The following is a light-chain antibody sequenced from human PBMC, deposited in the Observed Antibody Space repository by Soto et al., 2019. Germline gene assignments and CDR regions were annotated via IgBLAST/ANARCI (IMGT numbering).Light chain of an antibody. Sequence: DILMTQSPSSLSASVGDRVTITCRASQSISTWVAWYQQKPGKAPKLLIYTTSTLETGVPSRFRGSGSGTEFTLTISSLQPEDFAAYYCQQYNTSVPLTFGQGTKVEIK. CDR3: QQYNTSVPLT. V-gene: IGKV1-5*03. CDR2: TTS. J-gene: IGKJ2*01. CDR1: QSISTW.